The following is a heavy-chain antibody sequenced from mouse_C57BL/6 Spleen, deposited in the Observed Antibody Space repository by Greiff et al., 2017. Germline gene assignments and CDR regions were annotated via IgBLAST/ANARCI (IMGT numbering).Heavy chain of an antibody. CDR3: ASSYYYGSSYFDY. V-gene: IGHV7-3*01. D-gene: IGHD1-1*01. J-gene: IGHJ2*01. Sequence: EVKLMESGGGLVQPGGSLSLSCAASGFTFTDYYMSWVRQPPGKALEWLGFIRNKANGYTTEYSASVKGRFTISRDNSQSILYLQMNALRAEDSATYYCASSYYYGSSYFDYWGQGTTLTVSS. CDR2: IRNKANGYTT. CDR1: GFTFTDYY.